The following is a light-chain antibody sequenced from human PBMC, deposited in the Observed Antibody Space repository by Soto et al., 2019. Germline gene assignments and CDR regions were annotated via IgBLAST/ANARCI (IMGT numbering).Light chain of an antibody. V-gene: IGKV1-8*01. CDR3: QQYYSYPYT. J-gene: IGKJ2*01. CDR2: GAS. Sequence: AIRLTQSPSSFSASTGDRVTVTCRASLPVSSFLAWYQQKPGKAPNLLIYGASTLQSGVPSRFSGSGSGTDFTLTISSVQSEDFATYYCQQYYSYPYTFGQGTKLEIK. CDR1: LPVSSF.